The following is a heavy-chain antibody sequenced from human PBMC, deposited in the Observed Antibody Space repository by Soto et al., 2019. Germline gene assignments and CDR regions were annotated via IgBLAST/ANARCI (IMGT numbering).Heavy chain of an antibody. CDR3: ARGPLVLFLPREFDY. V-gene: IGHV4-31*03. J-gene: IGHJ4*02. CDR2: IYYSGST. D-gene: IGHD3-16*01. CDR1: GGSIRRGGYY. Sequence: PSETLSLRCTVSGGSIRRGGYYWSWLRQHPGKGLEWIGYIYYSGSTYYNPSLKSRVTISVDTSKNQFSLKLSSVTAADTAVYYCARGPLVLFLPREFDYWGQGTLVTVPS.